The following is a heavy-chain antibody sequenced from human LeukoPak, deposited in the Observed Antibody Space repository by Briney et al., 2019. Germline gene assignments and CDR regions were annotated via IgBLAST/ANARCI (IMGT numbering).Heavy chain of an antibody. CDR3: ARDYSRYFDF. Sequence: ALVKVSCKASGYTFTGYYIYWVRQAPGQGLEWMGWINPNSGDTDYTQKFQGRVTMTRDTSISTAYMELSRLRSDDTAVYYCARDYSRYFDFWGQGTLVTVSS. CDR2: INPNSGDT. J-gene: IGHJ4*02. CDR1: GYTFTGYY. D-gene: IGHD4-11*01. V-gene: IGHV1-2*02.